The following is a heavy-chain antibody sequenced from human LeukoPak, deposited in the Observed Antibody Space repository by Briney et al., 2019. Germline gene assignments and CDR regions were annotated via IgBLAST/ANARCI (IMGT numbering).Heavy chain of an antibody. CDR3: ATAPRYNWNDGDY. CDR2: IYHSGST. D-gene: IGHD1-1*01. J-gene: IGHJ4*02. Sequence: PSETLSLTCAVSGGSISSSNWWSWVRQPPGKGLEWIGEIYHSGSTNYNPSLKSRVTISVDKSKNQFSLKLSSVTAADTAVYYCATAPRYNWNDGDYWGQGTLVTVSS. V-gene: IGHV4-4*02. CDR1: GGSISSSNW.